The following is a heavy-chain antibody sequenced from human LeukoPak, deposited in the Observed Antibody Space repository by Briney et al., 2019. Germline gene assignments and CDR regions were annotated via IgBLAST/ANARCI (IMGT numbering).Heavy chain of an antibody. CDR2: INQDGSEE. D-gene: IGHD6-6*01. CDR3: SNGIYSSSY. V-gene: IGHV3-7*01. Sequence: PGGSLRLSCAASGFTFTRYWMAWVRQAPGKGLEWISNINQDGSEEYYVDSVRGRFTASRDNAKNTLFLQMNSLRAEDTAVYYCSNGIYSSSYWGQGTLVTVSS. CDR1: GFTFTRYW. J-gene: IGHJ4*02.